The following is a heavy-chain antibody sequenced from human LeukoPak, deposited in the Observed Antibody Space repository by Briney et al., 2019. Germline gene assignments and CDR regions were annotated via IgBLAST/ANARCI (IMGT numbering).Heavy chain of an antibody. V-gene: IGHV3-66*01. Sequence: GGSLRLSCAASGFTVSSNYMSWVRQAPGKGLEWVSVIYSGGSTYYADSVKGRFTISRDNSKNTLYLQMNSLRAEDTAVYYCARDRGPIAAAEYYYYYYGMDVWGQGTTVTASS. J-gene: IGHJ6*02. D-gene: IGHD6-13*01. CDR1: GFTVSSNY. CDR3: ARDRGPIAAAEYYYYYYGMDV. CDR2: IYSGGST.